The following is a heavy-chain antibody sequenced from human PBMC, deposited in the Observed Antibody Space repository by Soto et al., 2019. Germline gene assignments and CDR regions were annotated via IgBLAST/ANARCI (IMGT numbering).Heavy chain of an antibody. CDR3: ARYLAGSGWFTNFDY. CDR2: IDPSDSYT. J-gene: IGHJ4*02. Sequence: GESLKISCKFSGYSFTNYWISWLRQMPGKGLEWMGRIDPSDSYTNYSPSFQGHVTISADKSISTAYLQWSSLKASGTAMYYCARYLAGSGWFTNFDYWGQGTLVTVSS. D-gene: IGHD6-19*01. V-gene: IGHV5-10-1*01. CDR1: GYSFTNYW.